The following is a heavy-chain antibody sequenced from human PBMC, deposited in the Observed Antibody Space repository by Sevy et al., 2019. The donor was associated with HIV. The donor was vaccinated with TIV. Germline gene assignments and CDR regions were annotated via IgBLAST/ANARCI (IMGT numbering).Heavy chain of an antibody. V-gene: IGHV3-9*01. CDR2: ISWNSGSI. CDR1: GFTFDDYA. CDR3: AKAAAAPISSIWFDP. Sequence: GGSLRLSCAASGFTFDDYAMHWVRQAPGKGLEWVSGISWNSGSIGYADSVKGRCTIARDNAKNSLYLQMNSLRAEDTALYYCAKAAAAPISSIWFDPWGQGTLVTVSS. J-gene: IGHJ5*02. D-gene: IGHD6-25*01.